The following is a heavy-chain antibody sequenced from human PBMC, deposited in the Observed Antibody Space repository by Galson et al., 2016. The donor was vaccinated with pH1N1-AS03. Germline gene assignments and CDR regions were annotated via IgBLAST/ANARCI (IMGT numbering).Heavy chain of an antibody. V-gene: IGHV4-59*10. J-gene: IGHJ4*02. D-gene: IGHD1-26*01. CDR3: AGLVGGSLDY. CDR1: GYSISSGYY. CDR2: VYTSGST. Sequence: LSLTCDVSGYSISSGYYWGWIRQPAGKGLQWIGRVYTSGSTNYNPSLKSRVTMSVDISKNQFSLKLNSVTAADTAVYYCAGLVGGSLDYWGQGTLVTVSS.